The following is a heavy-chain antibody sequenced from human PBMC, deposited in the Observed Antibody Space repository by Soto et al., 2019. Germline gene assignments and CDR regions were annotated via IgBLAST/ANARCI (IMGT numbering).Heavy chain of an antibody. Sequence: PGGSLRLSCAASGFTFDNYAMSWVRQAPGKGLEWVSGISGSGLNTYHADPVKGRFTISRDNSKNTLYLEMNSLRAEDTAIYYCAKHLSHGGDLAEWFDSWGQGTRVTVSS. D-gene: IGHD2-21*01. CDR1: GFTFDNYA. J-gene: IGHJ5*01. CDR2: ISGSGLNT. CDR3: AKHLSHGGDLAEWFDS. V-gene: IGHV3-23*01.